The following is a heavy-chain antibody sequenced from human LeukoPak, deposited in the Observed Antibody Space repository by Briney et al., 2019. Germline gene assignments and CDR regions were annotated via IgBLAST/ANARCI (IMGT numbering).Heavy chain of an antibody. CDR2: IKQDESEK. CDR1: GFTFSRYW. CDR3: VRDGMITFEGVIICDY. J-gene: IGHJ4*02. Sequence: PGGSLRLSCAASGFTFSRYWVSWVRQSPGKGLEWVANIKQDESEKYYVESVKGRFTISRDNAKNSLYLQMNSLRAEDTAVYYCVRDGMITFEGVIICDYWGQGTLVTVSS. D-gene: IGHD3-16*02. V-gene: IGHV3-7*01.